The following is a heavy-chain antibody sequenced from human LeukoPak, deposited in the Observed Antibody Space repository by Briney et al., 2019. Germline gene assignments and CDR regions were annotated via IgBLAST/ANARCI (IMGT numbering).Heavy chain of an antibody. Sequence: PSETLSLTCTVSGGSISSYYWSWIRQPPGKGLEWIGYIYYSGSTNYNPSLKSRVTISVDTSKNQFSLKLTSVTAADTAVYYCARNYDFWSGYLDYWGQGTLVTVPS. D-gene: IGHD3-3*01. J-gene: IGHJ4*02. CDR1: GGSISSYY. CDR3: ARNYDFWSGYLDY. V-gene: IGHV4-59*01. CDR2: IYYSGST.